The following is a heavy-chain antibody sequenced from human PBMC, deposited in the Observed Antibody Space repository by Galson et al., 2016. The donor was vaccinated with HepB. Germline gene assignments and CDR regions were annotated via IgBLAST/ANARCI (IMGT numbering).Heavy chain of an antibody. CDR3: ARDRELTVAARPDFFDY. D-gene: IGHD6-6*01. CDR2: INTDTETI. CDR1: GFTFTIYS. J-gene: IGHJ4*02. Sequence: SLRLSCAASGFTFTIYSMNWVRQAPGKGLEWVSHINTDTETIYYADSVKGRFTISRDNAKNLVYLQMKSLRAEDTAVYYCARDRELTVAARPDFFDYWGQGTLVTVSS. V-gene: IGHV3-48*01.